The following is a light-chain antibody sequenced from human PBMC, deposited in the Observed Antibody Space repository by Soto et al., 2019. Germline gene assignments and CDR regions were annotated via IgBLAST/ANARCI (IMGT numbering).Light chain of an antibody. J-gene: IGLJ1*01. CDR3: SSYTSNNSPHV. V-gene: IGLV2-14*02. CDR1: SSDVGSYNL. CDR2: EGS. Sequence: SVLTQPASVSGSPGQSITISCTGTSSDVGSYNLVSWYQQHPGKAPKLMIYEGSKRPSGVSNRFSGSKSGNTASLTISGLQAEDEADYYCSSYTSNNSPHVFGSGTKVTV.